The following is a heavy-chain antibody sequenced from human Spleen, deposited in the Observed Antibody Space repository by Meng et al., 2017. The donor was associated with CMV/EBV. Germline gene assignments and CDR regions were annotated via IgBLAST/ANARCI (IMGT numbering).Heavy chain of an antibody. D-gene: IGHD5-12*01. V-gene: IGHV1-69*10. J-gene: IGHJ4*02. CDR1: GYTFTSYG. Sequence: SVKVSCKASGYTFTSYGISWVRQAPGQGLEWMGGIIPILGIANYAQKFQGRVTITADKSTSTAYMELSSLRSEDTAVYYCASGWLHLDYWGQGTLVTVSS. CDR3: ASGWLHLDY. CDR2: IIPILGIA.